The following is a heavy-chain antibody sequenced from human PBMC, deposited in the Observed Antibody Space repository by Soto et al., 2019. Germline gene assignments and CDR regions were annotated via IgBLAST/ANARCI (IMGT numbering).Heavy chain of an antibody. D-gene: IGHD1-26*01. Sequence: GGSLRLSCAASGFSFSSYWMSWVRQAPGKGLEWVASIRQYGNEKYYVDSVKGRFTISRDNAKNSLYLQMNSLRAEDTAVYYCAKDGSHNFDYWGQGTLVTVSS. V-gene: IGHV3-7*01. CDR2: IRQYGNEK. J-gene: IGHJ4*02. CDR3: AKDGSHNFDY. CDR1: GFSFSSYW.